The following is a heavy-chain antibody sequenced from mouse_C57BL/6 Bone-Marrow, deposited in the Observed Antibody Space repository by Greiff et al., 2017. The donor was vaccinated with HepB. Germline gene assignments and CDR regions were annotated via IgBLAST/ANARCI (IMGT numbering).Heavy chain of an antibody. V-gene: IGHV1-18*01. CDR3: ARGFITTVVALYYYAMDY. CDR2: INPNNGGT. Sequence: SGPELVKPGASVKIPCKASGYTFTDYNMDWVKQSHGKSLEWIGDINPNNGGTIYNQKFKGKATLTVDKSSSTAYMELRSLTSEDTAVYYCARGFITTVVALYYYAMDYWGQGTSVTVSS. J-gene: IGHJ4*01. D-gene: IGHD1-1*01. CDR1: GYTFTDYN.